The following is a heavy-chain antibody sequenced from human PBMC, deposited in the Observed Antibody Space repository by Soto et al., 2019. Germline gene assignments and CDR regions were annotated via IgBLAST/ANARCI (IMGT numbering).Heavy chain of an antibody. D-gene: IGHD1-1*01. CDR2: IYYSGST. V-gene: IGHV4-31*03. CDR1: VGSISSGGYY. CDR3: ARDGTGTDSGMDV. Sequence: SETLSLTCTVSVGSISSGGYYWSWIRQHPGRGLEWIGYIYYSGSTYYNPSLKSRIIMSVDTSKNQFSLRLSSVTAADTAVYYRARDGTGTDSGMDVWGQGTRVTLSS. J-gene: IGHJ6*02.